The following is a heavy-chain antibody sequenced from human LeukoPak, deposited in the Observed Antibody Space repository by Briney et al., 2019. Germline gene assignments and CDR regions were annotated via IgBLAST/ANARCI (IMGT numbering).Heavy chain of an antibody. V-gene: IGHV3-21*01. J-gene: IGHJ4*02. CDR1: GFTFSSYS. CDR2: ISSSSSYI. Sequence: GGSLRLSCAASGFTFSSYSMNWVRQAPGKGLEWVSSISSSSSYIYYADSVKGRFTISRDNAKNSLYLQMNSLRAEDTAVYYCARDLNTMTANNGDYWGQGTLVIVSS. CDR3: ARDLNTMTANNGDY. D-gene: IGHD3-22*01.